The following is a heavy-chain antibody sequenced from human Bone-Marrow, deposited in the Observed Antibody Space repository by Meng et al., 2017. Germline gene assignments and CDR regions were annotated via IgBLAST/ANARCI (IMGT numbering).Heavy chain of an antibody. J-gene: IGHJ5*02. CDR3: ARDIRQGGNIWFDP. CDR2: IYYSGTT. CDR1: GGSISSGGYY. V-gene: IGHV4-31*01. Sequence: QVQLQESGPALVKPSQTLSLTCTVSGGSISSGGYYWSWIRQHPGKGLEWIGYIYYSGTTYYNPSLSSLVTISVDTSKNQFSLNLSSVTAADTAVYYCARDIRQGGNIWFDPWGQGTLVTVSS. D-gene: IGHD3-16*01.